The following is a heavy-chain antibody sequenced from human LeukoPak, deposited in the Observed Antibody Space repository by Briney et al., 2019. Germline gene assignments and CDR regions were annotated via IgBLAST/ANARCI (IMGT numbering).Heavy chain of an antibody. D-gene: IGHD2-15*01. J-gene: IGHJ4*02. CDR1: GFIFSNYG. CDR3: AKSQYSRDGGFDY. V-gene: IGHV3-30*18. Sequence: GRSLRLSCAASGFIFSNYGMHWVRQAPGKGLEWVAVISYDGSNKYCADSVKGRFTISRDNSKNMLYLQMNSLRAEDTAVYYCAKSQYSRDGGFDYWGQGTLVTVSS. CDR2: ISYDGSNK.